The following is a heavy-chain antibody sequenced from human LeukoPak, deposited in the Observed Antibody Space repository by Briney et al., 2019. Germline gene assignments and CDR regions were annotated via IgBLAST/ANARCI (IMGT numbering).Heavy chain of an antibody. CDR2: ISYDGSNK. CDR1: GFTFSSYG. CDR3: AKESVAGIYYFDY. J-gene: IGHJ4*02. D-gene: IGHD6-19*01. Sequence: GGSLRLSCAASGFTFSSYGMHWVRQAPGKGLEWVAVISYDGSNKYYADSVKGRFTISGDNSKNTLYLQMNSLRAEDTAVYYCAKESVAGIYYFDYWGQGTLVTVSS. V-gene: IGHV3-30*18.